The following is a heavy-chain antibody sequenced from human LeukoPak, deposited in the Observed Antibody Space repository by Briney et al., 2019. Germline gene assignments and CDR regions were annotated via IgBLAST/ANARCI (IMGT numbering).Heavy chain of an antibody. CDR3: ARIHLFLMDV. J-gene: IGHJ6*02. CDR2: IYYSGST. CDR1: GGSISSSSYY. D-gene: IGHD3-10*02. V-gene: IGHV4-39*01. Sequence: PSETLSLTCTVSGGSISSSSYYWGWIRQPPGKGLEWIGSIYYSGSTYYNPSLKSRVTISVDTSKNQFSLKLSSVTAADTAVYYCARIHLFLMDVWGQGTTVTVSS.